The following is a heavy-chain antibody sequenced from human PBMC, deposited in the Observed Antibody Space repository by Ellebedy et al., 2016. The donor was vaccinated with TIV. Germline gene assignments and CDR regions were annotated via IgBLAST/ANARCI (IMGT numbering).Heavy chain of an antibody. Sequence: GESLKISCAASGFTLSTYSMGWVRQAPGKGLEWVSSIDASRTYIYYADSVRGRLTISRDNAKNSLYLQMNSLRVEDTAVYYCARQNVAYMSGQVSPIDHWGQGVLVTVSS. V-gene: IGHV3-21*06. CDR1: GFTLSTYS. CDR3: ARQNVAYMSGQVSPIDH. D-gene: IGHD2-21*01. J-gene: IGHJ5*02. CDR2: IDASRTYI.